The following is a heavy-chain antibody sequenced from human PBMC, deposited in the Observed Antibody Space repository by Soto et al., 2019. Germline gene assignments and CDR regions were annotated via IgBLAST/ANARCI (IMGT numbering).Heavy chain of an antibody. D-gene: IGHD2-2*01. CDR1: GYSFNSYR. V-gene: IGHV5-51*01. Sequence: EALKISCKGSGYSFNSYRIGRVRQMPGKGLEWMGIIYPGDSDTRYSPSFQGQVTISADKSISTPYLQWSSLKASDTAMYYCARRLRDEVPAALDGWFDFWGQAPLVTVSS. CDR2: IYPGDSDT. J-gene: IGHJ5*01. CDR3: ARRLRDEVPAALDGWFDF.